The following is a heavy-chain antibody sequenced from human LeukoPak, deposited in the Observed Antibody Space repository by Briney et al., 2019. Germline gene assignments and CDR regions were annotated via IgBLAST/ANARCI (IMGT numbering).Heavy chain of an antibody. CDR2: ISSSSSYI. D-gene: IGHD3-10*01. Sequence: PGRSLRLSCAASGFTFSSYSMNWVRQAPGKGLEWVSSISSSSSYIYYADSVKGRFTISRDNAKNSLYLQMNSLRAEDTAVYYCARDMVRGVIYYYGMDVWGKGTTVTVSS. CDR1: GFTFSSYS. CDR3: ARDMVRGVIYYYGMDV. V-gene: IGHV3-21*01. J-gene: IGHJ6*04.